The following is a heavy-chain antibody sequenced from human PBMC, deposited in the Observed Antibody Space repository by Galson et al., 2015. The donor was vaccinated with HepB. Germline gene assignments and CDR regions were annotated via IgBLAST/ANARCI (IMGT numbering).Heavy chain of an antibody. Sequence: SVKVSCKASGGTFSRYTFSWVRQAPGQGLEWMGGITPLFGTAKYAQKFQGRVTITADESTSRVYMDLSNLRPEDTAVYYCGREGRAAAANPVDYWGQGTLVTVSS. V-gene: IGHV1-69*13. J-gene: IGHJ4*02. CDR1: GGTFSRYT. CDR3: GREGRAAAANPVDY. CDR2: ITPLFGTA. D-gene: IGHD6-13*01.